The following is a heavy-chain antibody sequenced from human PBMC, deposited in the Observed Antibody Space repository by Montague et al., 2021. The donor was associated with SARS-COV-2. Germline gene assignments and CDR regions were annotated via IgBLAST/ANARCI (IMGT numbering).Heavy chain of an antibody. CDR2: IYHNGST. Sequence: SETLSLTCTVSGGSISSYYWTWIRQPPGKGLESIGYIYHNGSTKYNPSLKSRVTISVDTSKNQFSLKLSSVSVADTAVYYRARGGGNSADYYSYTMDVWGQGTTVTVFS. CDR1: GGSISSYY. V-gene: IGHV4-59*01. D-gene: IGHD4-23*01. J-gene: IGHJ6*02. CDR3: ARGGGNSADYYSYTMDV.